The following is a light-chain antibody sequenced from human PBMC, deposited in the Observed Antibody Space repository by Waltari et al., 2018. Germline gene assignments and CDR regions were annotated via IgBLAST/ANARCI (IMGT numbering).Light chain of an antibody. V-gene: IGKV2-28*01. CDR3: MQALQTPIT. CDR2: LGS. J-gene: IGKJ5*01. CDR1: PSLLQTNGYNY. Sequence: LSLPVTPGEPASISCRSSPSLLQTNGYNYLDCYLQKPGQSPQVLIYLGSNRASGVPDRFSGSGSGTDFTLKISRVEAEDVGVYYCMQALQTPITFGQGTRLEIK.